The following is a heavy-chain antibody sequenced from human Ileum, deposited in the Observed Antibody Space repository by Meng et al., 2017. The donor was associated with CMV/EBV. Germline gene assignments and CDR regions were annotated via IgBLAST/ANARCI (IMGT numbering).Heavy chain of an antibody. CDR2: INHRGTT. J-gene: IGHJ4*02. Sequence: QVHVQQWGAGLLKPSETLSLPCGVNGGSFSSFSWTWIRQPPGKGPEWIGDINHRGTTNYSPSLKSRVTISIDTSKKQFSLRLSSLTAADTAVYYCTRGRVGDWGFDFWGQGTLVTVSS. D-gene: IGHD1-26*01. V-gene: IGHV4-34*02. CDR3: TRGRVGDWGFDF. CDR1: GGSFSSFS.